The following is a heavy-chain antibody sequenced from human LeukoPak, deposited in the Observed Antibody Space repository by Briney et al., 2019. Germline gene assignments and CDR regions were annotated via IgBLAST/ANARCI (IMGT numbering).Heavy chain of an antibody. V-gene: IGHV3-23*01. CDR3: AKGIYSSGWSHFDY. J-gene: IGHJ4*01. CDR1: GFTFSNSA. Sequence: PGGSLRLSCAASGFTFSNSAMNWVRQAPGKGLEWVSTLSGSGITTYYADSVKGRFTISRDNSKNTLYLQMNSLRAEDTAVYYCAKGIYSSGWSHFDYWGHGTLVTVSS. CDR2: LSGSGITT. D-gene: IGHD6-19*01.